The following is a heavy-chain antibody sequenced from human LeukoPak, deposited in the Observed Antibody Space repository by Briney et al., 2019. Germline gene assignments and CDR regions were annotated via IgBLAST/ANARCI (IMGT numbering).Heavy chain of an antibody. CDR3: ARPESRYFYGMDV. CDR1: GFTFSDHY. V-gene: IGHV3-11*01. CDR2: ISSGGTTM. J-gene: IGHJ6*02. Sequence: PGGSLRLSCAASGFTFSDHYMTWVRQAPGKGLEWVAYISSGGTTMSYADSVKGRFTISGDNAKKSLYLQMNTLRAEDTAVYYCARPESRYFYGMDVWGRGTTVSVSS.